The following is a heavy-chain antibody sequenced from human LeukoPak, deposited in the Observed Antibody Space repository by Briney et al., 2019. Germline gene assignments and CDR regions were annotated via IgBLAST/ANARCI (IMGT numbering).Heavy chain of an antibody. CDR1: GYIFTDYY. Sequence: ASVKVSCKASGYIFTDYYMHWVRQAPGQGLEWMGIINPSGGSTSYAQKFQGRVTMTRDTSTSTVYMELSSLRSEDTAVYYCARGSSGYYLDYWGQGTLVTVSS. J-gene: IGHJ4*02. CDR2: INPSGGST. V-gene: IGHV1-46*01. CDR3: ARGSSGYYLDY. D-gene: IGHD3-22*01.